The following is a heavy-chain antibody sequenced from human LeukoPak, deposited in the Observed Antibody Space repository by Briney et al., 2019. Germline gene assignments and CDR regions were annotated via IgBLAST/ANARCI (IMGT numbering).Heavy chain of an antibody. D-gene: IGHD3-10*01. J-gene: IGHJ4*02. CDR2: INPSGGST. Sequence: ASVKVSCKASGYTFTSYYMHWVRQAPGQGLEWMGIINPSGGSTSYAQKFQGRVTMTRDTSTSAVYMELSSLRSEDTAVYYCARGRMVRGVIFAPSDYWGQGTLVTVSS. V-gene: IGHV1-46*01. CDR1: GYTFTSYY. CDR3: ARGRMVRGVIFAPSDY.